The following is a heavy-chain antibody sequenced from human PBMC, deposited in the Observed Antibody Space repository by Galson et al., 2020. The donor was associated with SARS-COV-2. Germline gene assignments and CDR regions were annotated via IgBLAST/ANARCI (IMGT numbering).Heavy chain of an antibody. CDR1: GYTFTSKA. J-gene: IGHJ6*03. CDR3: ARAEEGIVVVPAAIGRDYYYYMDG. D-gene: IGHD2-2*01. V-gene: IGHV7-4-1*02. Sequence: AASVKLSSKASGYTFTSKAMNCVRPATGQGLEWMGWNNTHTGNPTNVQGFTGRFVFSLDTTISTAYLQISRLKSEDTAVYYCARAEEGIVVVPAAIGRDYYYYMDGWGKGTTVTVSS. CDR2: NNTHTGNP.